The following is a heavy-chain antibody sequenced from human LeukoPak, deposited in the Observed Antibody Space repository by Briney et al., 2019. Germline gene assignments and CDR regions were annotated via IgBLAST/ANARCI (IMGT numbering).Heavy chain of an antibody. CDR1: GFTFSIYG. J-gene: IGHJ3*02. CDR3: ERDPGEGAFDI. Sequence: GGSLRLSCAASGFTFSIYGMHWVRQAPGKGLEWVTFIRSDGTKTHYADSVKGRFTISRDNSKNTLYLQMNSLRAEDTAVYYCERDPGEGAFDIWGQGTMVTVSS. V-gene: IGHV3-30*02. CDR2: IRSDGTKT.